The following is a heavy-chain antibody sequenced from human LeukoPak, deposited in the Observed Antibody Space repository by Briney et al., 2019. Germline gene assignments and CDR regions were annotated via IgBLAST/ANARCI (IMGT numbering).Heavy chain of an antibody. D-gene: IGHD3-10*01. J-gene: IGHJ4*02. CDR2: ISWNSGSI. CDR3: AKMSYFYGSGSAY. Sequence: GGSLRLSCAASGFTFDDYAMHWVRQAPGKGLEWVSGISWNSGSIGYADSVKGRFTISRDNAKNSLYLQMNSLRAEDTAVYYCAKMSYFYGSGSAYWGQGTLVTVSP. V-gene: IGHV3-9*01. CDR1: GFTFDDYA.